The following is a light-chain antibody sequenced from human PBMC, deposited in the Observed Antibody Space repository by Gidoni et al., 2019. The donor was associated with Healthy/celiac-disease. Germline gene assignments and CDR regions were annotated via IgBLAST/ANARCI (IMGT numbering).Light chain of an antibody. J-gene: IGLJ2*01. CDR3: SSYTSSRTLV. Sequence: QSALTQHASVSRSPGPSITISCTGTSSDVGGYNYVSWYQQPPGKAPKLMIYEVSNRPSGVSSRFSGSQSGNTASLTISGLQAEDEADYYCSSYTSSRTLVFGGGTKLTV. V-gene: IGLV2-14*01. CDR2: EVS. CDR1: SSDVGGYNY.